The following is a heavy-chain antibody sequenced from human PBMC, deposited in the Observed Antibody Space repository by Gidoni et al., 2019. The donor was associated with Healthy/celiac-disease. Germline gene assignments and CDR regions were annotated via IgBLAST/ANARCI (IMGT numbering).Heavy chain of an antibody. V-gene: IGHV4-31*03. CDR2: IYYSGST. CDR3: ARDLRFKVFRYGMDV. J-gene: IGHJ6*02. CDR1: GGSISSGGYY. Sequence: QVQLQESGPGLVKPSQTLSLTCTVSGGSISSGGYYWSWIRQPPGKGLEWFGYIYYSGSTYYNPSLKSRVTISVDTSKNQFSLKLSSVTAADTAVYYCARDLRFKVFRYGMDVWGQGTTVTVSS. D-gene: IGHD3-3*01.